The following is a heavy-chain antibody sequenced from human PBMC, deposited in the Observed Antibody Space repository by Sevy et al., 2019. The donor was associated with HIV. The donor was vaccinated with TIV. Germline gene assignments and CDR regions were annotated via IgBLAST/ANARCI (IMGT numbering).Heavy chain of an antibody. D-gene: IGHD6-13*01. CDR3: HPSPIAAAGTDFDY. CDR2: ISSSSSYI. V-gene: IGHV3-21*01. CDR1: GFTFSSYS. Sequence: GGSLRLSCAASGFTFSSYSMNWARQAPGKGLEWVSSISSSSSYIYYADSVKGRFTISRDNAKNSLYLQMNSLRAEDTAVYYCHPSPIAAAGTDFDYWGQGTLVTVSS. J-gene: IGHJ4*02.